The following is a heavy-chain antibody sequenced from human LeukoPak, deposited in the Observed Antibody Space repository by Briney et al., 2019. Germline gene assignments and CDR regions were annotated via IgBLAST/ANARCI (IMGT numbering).Heavy chain of an antibody. J-gene: IGHJ4*02. CDR1: GFTFSSYS. V-gene: IGHV3-33*08. D-gene: IGHD2-15*01. Sequence: GGSLRLSCAASGFTFSSYSMNWVRQAPGKGLEWVAVIWYDGSNKYYADSVKGRFTISRDNSKNTLYLQMNSLRAEDTAVYYCARKGGSLDYWGQGTLVTVSS. CDR2: IWYDGSNK. CDR3: ARKGGSLDY.